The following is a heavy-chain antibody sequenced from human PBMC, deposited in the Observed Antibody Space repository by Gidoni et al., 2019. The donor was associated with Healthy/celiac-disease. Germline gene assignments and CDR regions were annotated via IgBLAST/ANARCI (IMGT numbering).Heavy chain of an antibody. D-gene: IGHD2-15*01. Sequence: EVQLLESGGGLVQPGGSLRLSCAASGFAFSSDAMSWVRQAPGKGLEWVSAISGSGGSTYYADSVKGRFTISRDNSKNTLYLQMNSLRAEDTAVYYCAKLPRILSEFLDYWGQGTLVTVSS. CDR2: ISGSGGST. CDR3: AKLPRILSEFLDY. V-gene: IGHV3-23*01. CDR1: GFAFSSDA. J-gene: IGHJ4*02.